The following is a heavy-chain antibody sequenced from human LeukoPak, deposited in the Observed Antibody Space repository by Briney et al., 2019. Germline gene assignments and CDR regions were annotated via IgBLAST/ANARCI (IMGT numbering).Heavy chain of an antibody. D-gene: IGHD7-27*01. Sequence: ASVKVSCKASGYTFTSYGISWVRQAPGQGLEWMGWISAYNGNTNYAQKLQGRVTMTTDTSTSTAYMELRSLRSDDTAVYYCARVVPNWGAHDAFDIWGQGTMVTVSS. CDR1: GYTFTSYG. V-gene: IGHV1-18*01. CDR2: ISAYNGNT. J-gene: IGHJ3*02. CDR3: ARVVPNWGAHDAFDI.